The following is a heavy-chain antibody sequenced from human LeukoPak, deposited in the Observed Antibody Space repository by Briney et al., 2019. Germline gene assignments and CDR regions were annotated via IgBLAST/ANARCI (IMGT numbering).Heavy chain of an antibody. CDR3: ARIHGTYCSSTSCYPAYYFDY. D-gene: IGHD2-2*01. V-gene: IGHV4-4*07. CDR1: GGSISSYY. J-gene: IGHJ4*02. CDR2: IYTSGST. Sequence: PSETLSLTCTVSGGSISSYYWSWIRQPAGKGLKWIGRIYTSGSTNYNPSLKSRVTMSVDTSKNQFSLKLSSVTAADTAVYYCARIHGTYCSSTSCYPAYYFDYWGQGTLVTVSS.